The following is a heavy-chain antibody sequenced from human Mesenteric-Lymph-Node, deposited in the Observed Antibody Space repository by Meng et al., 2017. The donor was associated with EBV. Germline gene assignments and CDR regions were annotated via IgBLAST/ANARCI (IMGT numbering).Heavy chain of an antibody. CDR1: GDSFNNFG. V-gene: IGHV1-69*17. CDR2: ITPVFGIA. J-gene: IGHJ4*02. CDR3: VRDLWLRIGECV. D-gene: IGHD5-12*01. Sequence: QVQLVHSGAEVKKPWSSVKVSCKGSGDSFNNFGISWVRQAPGQGLEWMGDITPVFGIANYAESFQGRVTISADTSTRTTYMDLSSLRSDDTAVYYCVRDLWLRIGECVWGQGTLVTVSS.